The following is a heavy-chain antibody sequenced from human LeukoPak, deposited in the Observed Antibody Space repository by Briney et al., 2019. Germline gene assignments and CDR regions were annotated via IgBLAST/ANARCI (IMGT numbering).Heavy chain of an antibody. V-gene: IGHV1-18*01. CDR2: ISAYNGNT. CDR3: ARDSSPWAFRPTYNWFDP. D-gene: IGHD6-6*01. Sequence: GASVKVSCKASGYTFTSYGISWVRQAPGQGLEWMGWISAYNGNTNYAQKLQGRVTMTTDTSTSTAYMELRSLRSDDTAVYYCARDSSPWAFRPTYNWFDPWGQGTLVTVSS. CDR1: GYTFTSYG. J-gene: IGHJ5*02.